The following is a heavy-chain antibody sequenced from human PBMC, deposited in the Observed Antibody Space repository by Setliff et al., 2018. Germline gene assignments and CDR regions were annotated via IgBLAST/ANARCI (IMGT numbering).Heavy chain of an antibody. V-gene: IGHV4-39*07. CDR1: GGSVSSSSYY. J-gene: IGHJ5*02. D-gene: IGHD3-3*01. CDR3: ARAPQYSNFWYALSWFDP. Sequence: TSETLSLTCTVSGGSVSSSSYYWGWIRQPPGKGLEWIGTIYYSGTTYYSPSLKSRVTISLDTSKNQFSLKLTSVTAADTAVYYCARAPQYSNFWYALSWFDPRGQGTLVTVSS. CDR2: IYYSGTT.